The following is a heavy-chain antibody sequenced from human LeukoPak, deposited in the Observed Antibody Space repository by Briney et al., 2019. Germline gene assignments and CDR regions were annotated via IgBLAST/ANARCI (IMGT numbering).Heavy chain of an antibody. CDR2: ISHRGTT. CDR1: GGSFSDFQ. J-gene: IGHJ4*02. CDR3: ASSSYTTARSLDS. Sequence: SETLSLTCAVYGGSFSDFQWNWIRQSPGKGLEWIGEISHRGTTNYNPSLKSRVTLSVDTSKNQFFLKLSSVTAADTAEYYCASSSYTTARSLDSWGQGTLVTVSS. V-gene: IGHV4-34*01. D-gene: IGHD2-2*02.